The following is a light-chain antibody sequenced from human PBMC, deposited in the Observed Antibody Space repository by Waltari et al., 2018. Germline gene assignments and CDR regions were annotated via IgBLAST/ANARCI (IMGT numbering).Light chain of an antibody. CDR1: QSILYNSNDKNY. CDR2: WAS. V-gene: IGKV4-1*01. Sequence: DIVLTPSPASLAASRREGATINCTSNQSILYNSNDKNYLACHQQRPGQPPRLLIYWASTRESGVADRFSGSGSGKVSTITSSRLHDDDVAVYYCQQYHRRRTFGQGTKVEIK. J-gene: IGKJ1*01. CDR3: QQYHRRRT.